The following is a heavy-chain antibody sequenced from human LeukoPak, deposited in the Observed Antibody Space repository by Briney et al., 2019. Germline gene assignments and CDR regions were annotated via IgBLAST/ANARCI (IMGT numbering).Heavy chain of an antibody. V-gene: IGHV4-38-2*01. D-gene: IGHD1-26*01. CDR3: ARASTRLARGGGWFDP. CDR2: IYHSGST. CDR1: GYSISSGYY. Sequence: KPSETLSLTCAVSGYSISSGYYWGWIRQPPGKGLEWIGSIYHSGSTYYNPSLKSRVTISVDTSRNQFSLKLSSVTAADTAVYYCARASTRLARGGGWFDPWGQGTLVTVSS. J-gene: IGHJ5*02.